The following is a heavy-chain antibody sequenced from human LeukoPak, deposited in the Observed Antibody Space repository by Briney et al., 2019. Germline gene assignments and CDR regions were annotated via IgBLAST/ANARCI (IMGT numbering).Heavy chain of an antibody. CDR1: GFTFSSYA. Sequence: GGSLRLSCAASGFTFSSYAMSWVRQAPAKGLEWVSTISGSGGSTYYADSVKGRFTISRDNSKNTLYLQMNSLRAEDTAVYYCAKGSRGNSIDYWGQGTLVTVSS. CDR3: AKGSRGNSIDY. D-gene: IGHD4-23*01. V-gene: IGHV3-23*01. CDR2: ISGSGGST. J-gene: IGHJ4*02.